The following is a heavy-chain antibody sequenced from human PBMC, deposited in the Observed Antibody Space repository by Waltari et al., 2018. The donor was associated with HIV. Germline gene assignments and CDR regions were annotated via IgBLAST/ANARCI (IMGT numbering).Heavy chain of an antibody. CDR2: IYHSGST. J-gene: IGHJ5*02. CDR3: ASNYCSSTSCYSFEFDP. Sequence: QVQLQESGPGLVKPSETLSLTCTVSGYSISSGYYWGWIRQPPGKGLEWIGSIYHSGSTYYNPSLKSRVTISVDTSKNQFSLKLSSVTAADTAVYYCASNYCSSTSCYSFEFDPWGQGTLVTVSS. CDR1: GYSISSGYY. V-gene: IGHV4-38-2*02. D-gene: IGHD2-2*01.